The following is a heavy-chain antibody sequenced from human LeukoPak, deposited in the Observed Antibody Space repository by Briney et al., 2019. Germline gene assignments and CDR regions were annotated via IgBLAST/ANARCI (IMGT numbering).Heavy chain of an antibody. V-gene: IGHV3-23*01. CDR2: LSGSGGNT. CDR3: AKTTYGDYGFDY. Sequence: GGSLRLSCVASGFSLSNFQMYWVRQAPGKGLEWVSGLSGSGGNTYYADSVKGRVTISRDNSKNTLYLQMNSLRAEDTAVYYCAKTTYGDYGFDYWGQGTLVTVSS. D-gene: IGHD4-17*01. CDR1: GFSLSNFQ. J-gene: IGHJ4*02.